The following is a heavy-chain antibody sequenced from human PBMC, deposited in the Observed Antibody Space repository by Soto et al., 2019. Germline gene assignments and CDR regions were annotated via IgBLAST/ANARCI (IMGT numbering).Heavy chain of an antibody. Sequence: QMQLVQSGPEVKKPGTSVKVSCKASGFTFTSSAVQWVRQARGQRLEWIGWIVVGSGNTNYAQKFKERVTITRDMSTSTAYMELSSLRSEDTAVYYCAAARWFGELLFAFDIWGQGTMVTVSS. CDR3: AAARWFGELLFAFDI. CDR1: GFTFTSSA. V-gene: IGHV1-58*01. J-gene: IGHJ3*02. D-gene: IGHD3-10*01. CDR2: IVVGSGNT.